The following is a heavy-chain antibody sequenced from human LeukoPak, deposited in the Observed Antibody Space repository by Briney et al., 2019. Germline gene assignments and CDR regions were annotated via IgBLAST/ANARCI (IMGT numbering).Heavy chain of an antibody. Sequence: SETLSLTCTVSGYSISSGYYWGWIRQPPGKGLEWIGSIYHSGSTYYNPSLKSRVTISVDTSKNQFSLKLSSVTAADTAVYYCARARSNGYSSAWGFDYWGQGTLVTVSS. J-gene: IGHJ4*02. CDR1: GYSISSGYY. CDR2: IYHSGST. CDR3: ARARSNGYSSAWGFDY. D-gene: IGHD6-13*01. V-gene: IGHV4-38-2*02.